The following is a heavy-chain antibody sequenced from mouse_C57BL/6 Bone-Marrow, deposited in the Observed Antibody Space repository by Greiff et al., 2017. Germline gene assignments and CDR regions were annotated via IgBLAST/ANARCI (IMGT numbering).Heavy chain of an antibody. CDR1: GFTFSDYG. CDR2: ISNLAYSI. V-gene: IGHV5-15*01. J-gene: IGHJ4*01. CDR3: ARPSPYYYAMDY. Sequence: EVKLMESGGGLVQPGGSLKLSCAASGFTFSDYGMAWVRQAPRKGPEWVAFISNLAYSIYYADTVTGRFTISRENAKNTLYLEMISLRSEDTAMYYCARPSPYYYAMDYWGQGTSVTVSS.